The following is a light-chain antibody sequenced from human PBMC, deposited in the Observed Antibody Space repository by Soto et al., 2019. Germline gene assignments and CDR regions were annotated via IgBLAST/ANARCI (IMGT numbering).Light chain of an antibody. V-gene: IGKV2-30*01. Sequence: DVVMTQSPLFLPVTLGQPASVSCRSSQSLVDSDGNTHLSWYQQRPGQSPRRLIYKVSNRDSGVPDRFSGNGSGTDFTLKISRVEAEDVGVYYFMQGTQWPRTFGQGTKVEIK. CDR1: QSLVDSDGNTH. CDR3: MQGTQWPRT. CDR2: KVS. J-gene: IGKJ1*01.